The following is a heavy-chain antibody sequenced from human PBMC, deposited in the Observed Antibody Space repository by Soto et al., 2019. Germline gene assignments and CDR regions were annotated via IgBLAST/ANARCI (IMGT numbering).Heavy chain of an antibody. D-gene: IGHD5-12*01. CDR3: ARGAGGYSGYDSRFDY. V-gene: IGHV4-39*07. CDR2: SYYSGTT. J-gene: IGHJ4*02. Sequence: SETLSLTCTVSGASISVHSYYWTWIRQPPGKGLEWIGSSYYSGTTYFNPSLKSRATMSVDTSKNQFSLTMKSVTAADTAVYYCARGAGGYSGYDSRFDYWGQGALVTVSS. CDR1: GASISVHSYY.